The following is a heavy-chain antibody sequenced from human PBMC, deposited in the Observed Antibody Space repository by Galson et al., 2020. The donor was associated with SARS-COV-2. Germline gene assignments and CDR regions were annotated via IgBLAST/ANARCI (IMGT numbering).Heavy chain of an antibody. CDR3: ASGRESSGHFYY. J-gene: IGHJ4*02. CDR1: GGSIGSGDYY. CDR2: MYYTGSS. V-gene: IGHV4-30-4*01. Sequence: SETLSLTCTVSGGSIGSGDYYCSWVRQTPGKGLEWIGYMYYTGSSYYNSSLKRRSTISLDTSKNQFSLRLSSVTAADTAVYFCASGRESSGHFYYWGQGMLVTFSS.